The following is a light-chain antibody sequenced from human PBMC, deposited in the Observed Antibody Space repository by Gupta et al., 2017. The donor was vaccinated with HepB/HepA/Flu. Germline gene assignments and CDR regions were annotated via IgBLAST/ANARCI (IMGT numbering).Light chain of an antibody. CDR1: QSVDSK. CDR3: QQYIDWPLT. J-gene: IGKJ4*01. V-gene: IGKV3-15*01. Sequence: EIVMTQSPATLSVSPGERAILSCWASQSVDSKLAWYQQKPGQAPRLLIHGASTRATGIPDRFSGSGSGTEFTLTISSLQSEDLAVYYCQQYIDWPLTFGGGAKVEVK. CDR2: GAS.